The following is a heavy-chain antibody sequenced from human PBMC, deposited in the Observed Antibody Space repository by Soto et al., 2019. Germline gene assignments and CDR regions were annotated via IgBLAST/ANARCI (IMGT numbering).Heavy chain of an antibody. Sequence: GGSLRLSCAASGFTFSSYGMHWVRQAPGKGLEWVAVIWYDGSNKYYADSVKGRFTISRDNSKNTLYLQMNSLRAEDTAVYYCARDTEGWDSSSWLAVYYYYGMDVWGQGTTVTVSS. D-gene: IGHD6-13*01. CDR2: IWYDGSNK. CDR1: GFTFSSYG. J-gene: IGHJ6*02. CDR3: ARDTEGWDSSSWLAVYYYYGMDV. V-gene: IGHV3-33*01.